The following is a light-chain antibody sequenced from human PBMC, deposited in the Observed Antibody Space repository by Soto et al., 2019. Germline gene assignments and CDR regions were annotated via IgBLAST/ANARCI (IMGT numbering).Light chain of an antibody. Sequence: NFMLTQPHSVSESPGKTATISCTRSSGSIASNYVQWYQQRPGSAPTTVIHEDKQRPSGVPDRVSGSIDSSSNSASLTISGLKTEDEADYYCQSYDSSNHGVFGTGTKVTVL. CDR1: SGSIASNY. V-gene: IGLV6-57*03. J-gene: IGLJ1*01. CDR3: QSYDSSNHGV. CDR2: EDK.